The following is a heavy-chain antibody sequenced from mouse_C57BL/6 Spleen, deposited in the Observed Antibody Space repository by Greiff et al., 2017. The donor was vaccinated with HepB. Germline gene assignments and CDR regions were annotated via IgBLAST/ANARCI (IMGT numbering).Heavy chain of an antibody. J-gene: IGHJ3*01. V-gene: IGHV1-81*01. Sequence: VQLQQSGAELARPGASVKLSCKASGYTFTSYGISWVKQRTGQGLEWIGEIYPRSGNTYYNEKFKGKATLTADKSSSTAYMELRSLTSEDSAVYFCAHYYGSSYGAWFAYWGQGTLVTVSA. CDR3: AHYYGSSYGAWFAY. CDR2: IYPRSGNT. CDR1: GYTFTSYG. D-gene: IGHD1-1*01.